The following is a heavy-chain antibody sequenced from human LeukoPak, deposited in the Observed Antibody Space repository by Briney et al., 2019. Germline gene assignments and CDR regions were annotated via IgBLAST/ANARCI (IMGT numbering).Heavy chain of an antibody. J-gene: IGHJ4*02. CDR3: ARDSGYDHGDYVFDY. D-gene: IGHD4-17*01. CDR2: VYYIGST. V-gene: IGHV4-61*08. Sequence: YPSQTLSLTCSVSGGSINSGGYYWSWIRQHPGKGLEWIGYVYYIGSTNYNPSLKSRVTISVDTSKNQFSLRLTSVTAADAAVYYCARDSGYDHGDYVFDYWGQGTLVTVSS. CDR1: GGSINSGGYY.